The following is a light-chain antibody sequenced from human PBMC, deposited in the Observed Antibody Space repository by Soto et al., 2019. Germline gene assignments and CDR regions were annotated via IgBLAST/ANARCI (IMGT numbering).Light chain of an antibody. CDR1: QSVSNN. CDR3: QQYNNWPPHT. Sequence: EIVMTQSPGTLSVSPGERVTLSCRASQSVSNNLAWYQQKPGQAPRLLIYGASTRATGIPARFSGSGSGTEFTLTISSLQSEDFAVYYCQQYNNWPPHTFVQGTKLEI. V-gene: IGKV3-15*01. CDR2: GAS. J-gene: IGKJ2*01.